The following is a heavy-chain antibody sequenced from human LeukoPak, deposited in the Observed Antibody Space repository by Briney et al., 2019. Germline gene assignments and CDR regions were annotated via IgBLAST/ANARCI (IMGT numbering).Heavy chain of an antibody. J-gene: IGHJ4*02. CDR2: IYHSGST. CDR1: GYSISSGYY. V-gene: IGHV4-38-2*01. Sequence: SETLSLTCAVSGYSISSGYYWGWIRQPPGKGLEWIGSIYHSGSTYYNPSLKSRVTISVDTSKNQFSLKLSSVTAADTAVYYCARHAGGRGYDFWRGYYSPDHNWGQGTLVTVSS. D-gene: IGHD3-3*01. CDR3: ARHAGGRGYDFWRGYYSPDHN.